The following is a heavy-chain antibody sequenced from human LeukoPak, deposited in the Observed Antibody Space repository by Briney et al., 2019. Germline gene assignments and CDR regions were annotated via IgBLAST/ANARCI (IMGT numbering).Heavy chain of an antibody. D-gene: IGHD3-22*01. J-gene: IGHJ4*02. V-gene: IGHV6-1*01. Sequence: SQTLSLTCAISGDSVSSNSAAWNWIRQSPSRGLEWLGRTYYRSKWYNDYAVSVKSRTTINPDTSKNQFSLQLNSVTPEDTAVYYCARGTYYYVSSGYWYFDYWGQGTLVTVSS. CDR3: ARGTYYYVSSGYWYFDY. CDR1: GDSVSSNSAA. CDR2: TYYRSKWYN.